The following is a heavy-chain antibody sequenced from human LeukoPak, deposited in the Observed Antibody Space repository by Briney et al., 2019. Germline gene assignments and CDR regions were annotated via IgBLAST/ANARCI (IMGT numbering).Heavy chain of an antibody. D-gene: IGHD3-22*01. CDR3: ARTDSSGYYPLDY. V-gene: IGHV4-39*07. CDR2: IYYSGST. J-gene: IGHJ4*02. CDR1: GGSISSSSYY. Sequence: SSETLSLTCTVSGGSISSSSYYWGWIRQPPGKGLEWIGSIYYSGSTYYNPSLKSRVTISVDTSKNQFSLKLSSVTAADTAVYYCARTDSSGYYPLDYWGQGTLVTVSS.